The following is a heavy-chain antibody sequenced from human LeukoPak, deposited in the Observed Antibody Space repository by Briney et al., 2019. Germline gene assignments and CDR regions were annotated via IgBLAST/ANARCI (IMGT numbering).Heavy chain of an antibody. CDR1: GFTFRNAW. D-gene: IGHD3-22*01. Sequence: GGSLRLSCAASGFTFRNAWMNWVRQAPGKGLEWVGCIKIKTDGRTTDYAAPVKGRFTISRDDSKNTLYLQMNSLKTEDTAVYYCTRPSFDSSVSGVVYWGQGTLVTVSS. CDR3: TRPSFDSSVSGVVY. V-gene: IGHV3-15*07. CDR2: IKIKTDGRTT. J-gene: IGHJ4*02.